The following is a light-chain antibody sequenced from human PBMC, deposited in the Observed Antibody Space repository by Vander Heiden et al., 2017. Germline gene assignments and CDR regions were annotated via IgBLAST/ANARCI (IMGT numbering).Light chain of an antibody. V-gene: IGKV3-11*01. CDR3: QQRSNLIT. Sequence: EIVLTQTPATLSLSPGERATLSCRASQSVSSYFAWYQQKPGQAPRLLIYDASNGATGIPARFSGSGSGTDFTLTISSLEPEDFAVYYCQQRSNLITFGQGTRLEIK. CDR1: QSVSSY. CDR2: DAS. J-gene: IGKJ5*01.